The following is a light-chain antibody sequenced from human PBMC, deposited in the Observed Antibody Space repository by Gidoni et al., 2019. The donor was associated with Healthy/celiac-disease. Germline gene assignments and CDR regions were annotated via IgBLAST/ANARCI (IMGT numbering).Light chain of an antibody. V-gene: IGKV3-20*01. J-gene: IGKJ4*01. Sequence: EIVLTQSPGTLFLSPGERATLSCRASQSVSSSYLAWYQQKPGQAPRLLIYGASSRATGIPDRFSGSGSGTDFTLTISRLEPEDFVVYYCQQYGSSPPGLTFGGGTKVEIK. CDR3: QQYGSSPPGLT. CDR2: GAS. CDR1: QSVSSSY.